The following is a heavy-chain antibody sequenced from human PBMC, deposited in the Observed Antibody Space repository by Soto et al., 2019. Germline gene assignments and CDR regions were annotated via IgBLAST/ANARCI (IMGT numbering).Heavy chain of an antibody. V-gene: IGHV4-30-4*01. CDR1: GDSISSADYF. J-gene: IGHJ4*02. CDR3: ARAKWSSRPFDY. CDR2: IFHSGTT. Sequence: SETLSLTCSVSGDSISSADYFWTWIRQSPGKGLEWMGYIFHSGTTYYNPSLKGRLLISIENSKNQFSLRLTSVTAADSAVYYCARAKWSSRPFDYWGQGTLVTVSS. D-gene: IGHD6-13*01.